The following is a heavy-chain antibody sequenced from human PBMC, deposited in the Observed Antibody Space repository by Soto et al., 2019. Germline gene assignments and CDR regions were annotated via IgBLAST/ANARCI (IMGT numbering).Heavy chain of an antibody. CDR2: IYYSGST. CDR3: ARGYCSSTSCYDY. Sequence: QVQLQESGPGLVKPSQTLSLTCTVSGGSISSGGYYWSWIRQHPGKGLEWIGYIYYSGSTYYNPSLNSRVTISVDTSKKQFSLKLSSVTAADTAVDYCARGYCSSTSCYDYWGQGTLVTVSS. V-gene: IGHV4-31*03. J-gene: IGHJ4*02. D-gene: IGHD2-2*01. CDR1: GGSISSGGYY.